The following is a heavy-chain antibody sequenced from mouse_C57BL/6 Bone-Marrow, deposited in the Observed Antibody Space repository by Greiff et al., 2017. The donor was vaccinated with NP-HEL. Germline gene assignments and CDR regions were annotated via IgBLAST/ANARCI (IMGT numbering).Heavy chain of an antibody. CDR1: GFTFSDYY. CDR3: ARRGG. Sequence: EVMLVESGGGLVQPGGSLKLSCAASGFTFSDYYMYWVRQTPEKRLEWVAYISNGGGSTYYPDTVKGRFTISRDNAKNTLYLQMSRLKSEDTAMYYCARRGGWGQGTTLTVSS. J-gene: IGHJ2*01. CDR2: ISNGGGST. V-gene: IGHV5-12*01.